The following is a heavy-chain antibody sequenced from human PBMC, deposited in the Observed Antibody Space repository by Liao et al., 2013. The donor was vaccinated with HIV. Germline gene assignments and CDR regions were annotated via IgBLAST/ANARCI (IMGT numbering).Heavy chain of an antibody. CDR3: ARGGSFFDF. V-gene: IGHV4-4*07. J-gene: IGHJ4*02. CDR1: GGSISSYS. Sequence: QVQLQESGPGLVKPSETLSLTCSVSGGSISSYSWNWIRQPAGKGLEWIGRVSNSGGATYNPSLSSRVTMSVDTSRNRFSLRLNSVTAADTAVYYCARGGSFFDFWGQGHRGHRLL. D-gene: IGHD5-12*01. CDR2: VSNSGGA.